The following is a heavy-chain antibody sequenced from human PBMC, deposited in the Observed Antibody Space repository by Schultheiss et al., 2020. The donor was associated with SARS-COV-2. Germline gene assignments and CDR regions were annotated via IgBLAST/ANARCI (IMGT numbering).Heavy chain of an antibody. CDR1: GGSISSGGYY. CDR3: ARHTEGYSYGDPDP. Sequence: SETLSLTCTVSGGSISSGGYYWSWIRQHPGKGLEWIGYIYYSGSTNYNPSLKSRVTISVDTSKNQFSLKLSSVTAADTAVYYCARHTEGYSYGDPDPWGQGTLVTVSS. J-gene: IGHJ5*02. CDR2: IYYSGST. V-gene: IGHV4-61*08. D-gene: IGHD5-18*01.